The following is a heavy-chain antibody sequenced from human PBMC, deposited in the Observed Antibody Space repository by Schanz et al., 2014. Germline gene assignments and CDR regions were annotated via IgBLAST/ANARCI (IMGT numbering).Heavy chain of an antibody. CDR1: GYTFTGYY. Sequence: QVQLVQSGAEVKKPGASVKVSCKASGYTFTGYYMHWVRQAPGQGLEWMGWINPNSGTTNYAQKLQGWVTMTRDTSISTAYMELSSLRSEDTAVYYCARGYGDSPTDFWGQGTLVTVSS. D-gene: IGHD4-17*01. CDR2: INPNSGTT. CDR3: ARGYGDSPTDF. J-gene: IGHJ4*02. V-gene: IGHV1-2*04.